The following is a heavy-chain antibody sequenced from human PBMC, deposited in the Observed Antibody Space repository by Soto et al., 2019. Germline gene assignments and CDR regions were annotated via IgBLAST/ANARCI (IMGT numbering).Heavy chain of an antibody. Sequence: GGSLRLSCAASGFTFSSYAMSWVRQAPGKGLEWVSAISGSGGSKYYADSVKGRFPISRDNSKNTLYLQMNSLRAEDTAVYYCAKPSGIAARRSHYYYYYGMDVWGQGTTVTVSS. CDR2: ISGSGGSK. J-gene: IGHJ6*02. D-gene: IGHD6-6*01. CDR3: AKPSGIAARRSHYYYYYGMDV. CDR1: GFTFSSYA. V-gene: IGHV3-23*01.